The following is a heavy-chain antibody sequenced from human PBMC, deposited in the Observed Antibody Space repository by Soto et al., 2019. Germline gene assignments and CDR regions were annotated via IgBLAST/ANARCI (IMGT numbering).Heavy chain of an antibody. Sequence: ASVKVSCKASGYTFTSYYMHWVRQAPGQGLEWMGIINPSGGSTSYAQKFQGRVTMTRDTSTSTVYMELSSLRSEDTAVYYCARDWGITFGGVIVRFNLYYYGMDVWGQGNTVTVSS. D-gene: IGHD3-16*02. CDR3: ARDWGITFGGVIVRFNLYYYGMDV. CDR2: INPSGGST. CDR1: GYTFTSYY. V-gene: IGHV1-46*01. J-gene: IGHJ6*02.